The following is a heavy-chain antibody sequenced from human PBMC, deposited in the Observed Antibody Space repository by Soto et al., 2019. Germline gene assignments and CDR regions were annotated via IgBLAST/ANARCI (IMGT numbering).Heavy chain of an antibody. CDR3: ARDEPRITGTIPGYMDV. V-gene: IGHV3-21*01. J-gene: IGHJ6*03. Sequence: GGSLRLSCAASGFTFSSYSMNWVRQAPGKGLEWVSSISSSSSYIYYADSVKGRFTISRDNAKNSLYLQMNSLRAEDTAVYYCARDEPRITGTIPGYMDVWGKGTTVTVSS. D-gene: IGHD1-7*01. CDR2: ISSSSSYI. CDR1: GFTFSSYS.